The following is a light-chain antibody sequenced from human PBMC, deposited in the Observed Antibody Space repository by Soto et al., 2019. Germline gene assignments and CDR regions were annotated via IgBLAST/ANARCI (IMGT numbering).Light chain of an antibody. CDR3: QQSFNAPVT. CDR2: GAT. CDR1: QTINNY. Sequence: DIRMTQSPSALTASVGDGVVISCRASQTINNYLNWYQQKPGKAPNLLIYGATSLQSGVPSRFIGSGFGTDFTLTITSLQPEDVATYYCQQSFNAPVTFGGGTKVEI. V-gene: IGKV1-39*01. J-gene: IGKJ4*01.